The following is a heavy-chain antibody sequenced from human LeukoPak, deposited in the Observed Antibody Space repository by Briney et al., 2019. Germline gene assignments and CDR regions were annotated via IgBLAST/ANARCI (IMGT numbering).Heavy chain of an antibody. V-gene: IGHV1-69*13. CDR1: GGTFSSYA. D-gene: IGHD3-22*01. Sequence: ASVKVSCKASGGTFSSYAISWVRQAPGQGLEWMGGIIPIFGTANYAQKFQGRVTITADESTSTAYMELSSLRSEDTAVYYCARSPYDSSGYRYYFDYWGQGTLVTVSS. CDR3: ARSPYDSSGYRYYFDY. J-gene: IGHJ4*02. CDR2: IIPIFGTA.